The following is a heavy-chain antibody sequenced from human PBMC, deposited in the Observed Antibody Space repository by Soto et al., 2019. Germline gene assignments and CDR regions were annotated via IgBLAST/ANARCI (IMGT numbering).Heavy chain of an antibody. CDR3: ARPSGTYYNLVDYYYYYMDV. J-gene: IGHJ6*03. CDR2: IYNSGIT. Sequence: QVRLQESGPGLVKPSETLSLTCSVSGGSISSYQWSWIRQPPGKGLEWIGYIYNSGITNYNPSLKSRVTISVDTSKNQFSLNLSSVTAADTAVYYCARPSGTYYNLVDYYYYYMDVWGKGTTVTVSS. CDR1: GGSISSYQ. V-gene: IGHV4-59*01. D-gene: IGHD3-10*01.